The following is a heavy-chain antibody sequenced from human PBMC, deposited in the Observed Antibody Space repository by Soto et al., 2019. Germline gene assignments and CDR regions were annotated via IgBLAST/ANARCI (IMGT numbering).Heavy chain of an antibody. V-gene: IGHV3-30-3*01. CDR2: ISYDGSNK. Sequence: QVQLVESGGGVVQPGRSLRLSCAASGFTFSSYAMHWVRQAPGKGLEWVAVISYDGSNKYYADSVKGRFTISRDNSKNTLYLQMNGLRAEDTAVYYCARARNGWYYDYWGQGTLVNVSS. CDR1: GFTFSSYA. D-gene: IGHD6-19*01. J-gene: IGHJ4*02. CDR3: ARARNGWYYDY.